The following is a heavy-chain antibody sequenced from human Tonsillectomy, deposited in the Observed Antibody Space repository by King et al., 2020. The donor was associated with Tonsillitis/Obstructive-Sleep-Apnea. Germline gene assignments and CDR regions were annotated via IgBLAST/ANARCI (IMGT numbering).Heavy chain of an antibody. V-gene: IGHV3-30*04. CDR3: ARGTGRDGYKVWAARPPDY. Sequence: HVQLVESGGGVVQPGRSLRLSCAASGFTFSSYAMYCVRQAPGKGREWVAVISYDGSNKYYADSVKGRFTISRDNSKNTLYLQMNRRRAEDTAVYYCARGTGRDGYKVWAARPPDYWGQGTLVTVSS. J-gene: IGHJ4*02. CDR2: ISYDGSNK. D-gene: IGHD5-24*01. CDR1: GFTFSSYA.